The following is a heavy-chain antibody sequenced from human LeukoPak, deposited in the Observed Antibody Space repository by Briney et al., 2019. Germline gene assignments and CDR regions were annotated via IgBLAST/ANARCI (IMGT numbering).Heavy chain of an antibody. Sequence: GGSLRLSCAASGFTFSSYAMHWVRQAPGKGLEWVAVIPYDGSNKYYADSVKGRFTISRDNSKNTLYLQMNSLRAEDTAVYYCARDAGYCSGGSCYCQHWGQGTLVTVSS. CDR1: GFTFSSYA. CDR2: IPYDGSNK. J-gene: IGHJ1*01. D-gene: IGHD2-15*01. V-gene: IGHV3-30*01. CDR3: ARDAGYCSGGSCYCQH.